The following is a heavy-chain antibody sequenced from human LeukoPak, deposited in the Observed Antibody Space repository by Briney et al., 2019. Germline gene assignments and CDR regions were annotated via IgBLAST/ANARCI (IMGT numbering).Heavy chain of an antibody. D-gene: IGHD3-22*01. J-gene: IGHJ4*02. CDR2: MNPNSGNT. CDR3: ARGGEKYYYDSSGYHLGY. V-gene: IGHV1-8*01. Sequence: ASVKVSCKASGYTFTSYDINWVRQATGQGLEWMGWMNPNSGNTGYAQKFQGRVTMTRNTSISTAYMELSSLRSEDTAVYYCARGGEKYYYDSSGYHLGYWGQGTLVTVSS. CDR1: GYTFTSYD.